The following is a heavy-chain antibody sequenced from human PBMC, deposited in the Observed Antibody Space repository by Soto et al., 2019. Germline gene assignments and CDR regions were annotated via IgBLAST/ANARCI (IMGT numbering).Heavy chain of an antibody. Sequence: SGPTLVNPTQTLTLTCTFSGFSLSTSGMCVSWIRQPPGKALEWLARIDWDDDKYYSTSLKTRLTISKDTSINQVVLTMNNMDPVDTTLYCCARRELRDSFDIWGQGTMVPVSS. CDR1: GFSLSTSGMC. J-gene: IGHJ3*02. D-gene: IGHD1-26*01. CDR2: IDWDDDK. CDR3: ARRELRDSFDI. V-gene: IGHV2-70*11.